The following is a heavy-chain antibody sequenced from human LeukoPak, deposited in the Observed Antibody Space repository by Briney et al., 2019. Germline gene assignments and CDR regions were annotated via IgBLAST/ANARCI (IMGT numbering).Heavy chain of an antibody. CDR2: IYSGDST. D-gene: IGHD5-12*01. J-gene: IGHJ6*02. V-gene: IGHV3-53*01. Sequence: GGSLRLSCAASGFTVSSNYMSWVRQAPGKGLEWVSVIYSGDSTYYADSVKGRFTISRDNSKNTLYLQMNSLRAEDTAVYYCARTRGYSGYNINYYYAMDVWGQGTTVTVSS. CDR3: ARTRGYSGYNINYYYAMDV. CDR1: GFTVSSNY.